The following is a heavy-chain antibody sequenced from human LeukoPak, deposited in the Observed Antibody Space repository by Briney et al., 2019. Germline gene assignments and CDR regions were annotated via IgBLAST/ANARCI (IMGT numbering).Heavy chain of an antibody. V-gene: IGHV1-69*05. CDR3: ASGFRFLEWLLALDY. D-gene: IGHD3-3*01. CDR2: IIPIFGTA. Sequence: SVEVSCKASGGTFSSYAISWVRQAPGQGLEWMGGIIPIFGTANYAQKFQGRVTITTDESTSTAYMELSSLRSEDTAVYYCASGFRFLEWLLALDYWGQGTLVTVSS. J-gene: IGHJ4*02. CDR1: GGTFSSYA.